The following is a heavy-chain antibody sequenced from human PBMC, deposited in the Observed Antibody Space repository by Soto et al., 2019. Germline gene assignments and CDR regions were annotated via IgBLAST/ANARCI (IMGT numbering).Heavy chain of an antibody. V-gene: IGHV1-2*02. J-gene: IGHJ6*02. CDR3: ARVAARPPHYYHGMDV. CDR1: GYTFTGYY. CDR2: INPNSGGT. D-gene: IGHD6-6*01. Sequence: ASVKVSCKASGYTFTGYYMHWVRQAPGQGLEWMGWINPNSGGTNYAQKFQGRVTMTRDTSISTAYMELSRLRSDDTAVYYCARVAARPPHYYHGMDVWGQGTTVTVSS.